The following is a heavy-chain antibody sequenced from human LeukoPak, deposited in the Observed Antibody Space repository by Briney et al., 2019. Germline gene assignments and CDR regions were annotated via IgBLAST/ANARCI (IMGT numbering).Heavy chain of an antibody. CDR2: IRYDGSNK. CDR3: AKDPDHVSPGPMNY. V-gene: IGHV3-30*02. J-gene: IGHJ4*02. Sequence: GGSLRLSCAASGFTFSSYGMHWVRQAPGKGLESVAFIRYDGSNKYYADSVKGRFTISRDNSKNTLYLQMNSLRAEDTAVYYCAKDPDHVSPGPMNYWGQGTLVTVSS. D-gene: IGHD3-22*01. CDR1: GFTFSSYG.